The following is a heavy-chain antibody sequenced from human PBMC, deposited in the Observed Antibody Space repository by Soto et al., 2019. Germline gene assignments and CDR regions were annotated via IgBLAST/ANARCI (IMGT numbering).Heavy chain of an antibody. CDR1: GRSIRSSSY. J-gene: IGHJ6*02. V-gene: IGHV4-39*01. CDR2: IYSTGST. CDR3: GRSSRYGLDV. Sequence: QLQLQESGPGLVKPSETLSLTCSVSGRSIRSSSYWVWIRQPPGKGLEWIGSIYSTGSTYYNPSLRSPVTISVDTSNNQYSWHLISVTATDTAVYYCGRSSRYGLDVWGQETALTISS. D-gene: IGHD6-13*01.